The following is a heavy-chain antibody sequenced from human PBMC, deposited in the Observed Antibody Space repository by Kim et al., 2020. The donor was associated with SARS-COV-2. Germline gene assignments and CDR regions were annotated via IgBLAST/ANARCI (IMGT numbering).Heavy chain of an antibody. J-gene: IGHJ4*02. V-gene: IGHV3-7*05. CDR2: IKQDGSET. Sequence: GGSLRLSCAASGFTFTTYWMFWVRQAPGKGLEWVATIKQDGSETHYVDSVRGRFTISRDNTKNSVYLQMDSLRDEDTAVYYCAGGGGWVLDSWGQGTLVVVST. CDR3: AGGGGWVLDS. CDR1: GFTFTTYW. D-gene: IGHD6-19*01.